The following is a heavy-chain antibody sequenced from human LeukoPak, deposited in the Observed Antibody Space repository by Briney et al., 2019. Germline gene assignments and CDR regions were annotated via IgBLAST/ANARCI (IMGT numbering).Heavy chain of an antibody. CDR2: IYYSGST. CDR1: GGSISSSSYY. CDR3: ARDDYSNYAFAFDI. J-gene: IGHJ3*02. Sequence: PSETLSLTCTVSGGSISSSSYYWGWLRQPPGKGLEWIGSIYYSGSTYYNPSLKSRVTISVDTSKNQFSLKLSSVTAADTAVYYCARDDYSNYAFAFDIWGQGTMVTVSS. D-gene: IGHD4-11*01. V-gene: IGHV4-39*07.